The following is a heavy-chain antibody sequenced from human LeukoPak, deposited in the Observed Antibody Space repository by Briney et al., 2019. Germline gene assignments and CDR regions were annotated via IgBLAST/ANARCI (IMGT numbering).Heavy chain of an antibody. V-gene: IGHV4-59*12. CDR3: ARGGYCSGGSCYQHYYYYYYMDV. D-gene: IGHD2-15*01. CDR2: ISNSGST. Sequence: SETLSLTCTVSNDSIKDYYWNWIRQPPGKGLEWIGFISNSGSTNYNPSLKSRVTISVGTSKNQFSLKLSSVTAADTAVYYCARGGYCSGGSCYQHYYYYYYMDVWGKGTTVIVSS. J-gene: IGHJ6*03. CDR1: NDSIKDYY.